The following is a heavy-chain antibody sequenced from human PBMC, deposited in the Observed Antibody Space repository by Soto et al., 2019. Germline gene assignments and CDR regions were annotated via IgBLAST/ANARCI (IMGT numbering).Heavy chain of an antibody. Sequence: PGGSLRLSCAASGFTFSSYAMSWVRQAPGKGLEWVSAISGSGGSTYYADSVKGRFTISRDNSKNTLYLQMNSLRAEDTAVYYCAKYEYYDFWSGHQHFDYWGQGTLVTVSS. CDR1: GFTFSSYA. CDR3: AKYEYYDFWSGHQHFDY. CDR2: ISGSGGST. D-gene: IGHD3-3*01. J-gene: IGHJ4*02. V-gene: IGHV3-23*01.